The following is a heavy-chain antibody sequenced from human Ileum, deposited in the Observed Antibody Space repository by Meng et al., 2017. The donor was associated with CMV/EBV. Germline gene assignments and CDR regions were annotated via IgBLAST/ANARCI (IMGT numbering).Heavy chain of an antibody. CDR1: EFTFSAYW. D-gene: IGHD2-21*01. Sequence: GESLKISCAASEFTFSAYWMSWVRQAPGKGLEWVATIKEDGVEKFYVDSVKGRFTISRDNAKNSLYLQMNSLRDEDTAVYYCARDQGGGVSNWFDPWGQGTTVTVSS. CDR2: IKEDGVEK. J-gene: IGHJ5*02. V-gene: IGHV3-7*01. CDR3: ARDQGGGVSNWFDP.